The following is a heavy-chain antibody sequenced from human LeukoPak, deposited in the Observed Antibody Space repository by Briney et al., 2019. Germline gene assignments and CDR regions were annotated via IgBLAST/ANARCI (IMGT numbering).Heavy chain of an antibody. V-gene: IGHV1-2*06. CDR2: INPNSGDT. CDR1: GYTFTAYH. Sequence: ASVKVSCKASGYTFTAYHMHWVRQAPGQGLEWMGRINPNSGDTNYAQKFQGRVIMTRDTSISTAYMELSRLRSDDTAVYYCARDYCSSTSCLFDYWGQGTLVTVSS. D-gene: IGHD2-2*01. J-gene: IGHJ4*02. CDR3: ARDYCSSTSCLFDY.